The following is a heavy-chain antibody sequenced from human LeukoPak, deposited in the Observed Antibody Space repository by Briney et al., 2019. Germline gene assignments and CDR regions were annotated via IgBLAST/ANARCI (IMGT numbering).Heavy chain of an antibody. CDR1: AFTFSGYG. CDR2: IGSSGGRS. J-gene: IGHJ4*02. D-gene: IGHD3-10*01. CDR3: AKCRFGVESWVDS. Sequence: GGSLRLSCEASAFTFSGYGMSWVRQAPGKGLGWVSGIGSSGGRSYYADSVKGRFTISRDNSKNTLYMEMNNLRAEDTAVYYCAKCRFGVESWVDSWGQGTLVIVSS. V-gene: IGHV3-23*01.